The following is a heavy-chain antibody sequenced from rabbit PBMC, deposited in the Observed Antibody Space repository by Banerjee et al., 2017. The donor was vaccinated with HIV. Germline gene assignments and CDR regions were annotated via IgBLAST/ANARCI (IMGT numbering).Heavy chain of an antibody. J-gene: IGHJ4*01. CDR1: GFSFTSAYW. Sequence: QEQLEESGGDLVKPEGSLTLTCTASGFSFTSAYWMCWVRQAPGKGLEWIACIYAGSSGNTYYASWAKGRFTISKTSSTTVTLQMTSLTAADTATYLCARDLAGVIGWNFNLWGPGTLVTVS. CDR2: IYAGSSGNT. D-gene: IGHD4-1*01. CDR3: ARDLAGVIGWNFNL. V-gene: IGHV1S45*01.